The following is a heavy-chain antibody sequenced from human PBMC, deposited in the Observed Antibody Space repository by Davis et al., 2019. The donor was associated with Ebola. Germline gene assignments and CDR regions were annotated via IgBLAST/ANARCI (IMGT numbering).Heavy chain of an antibody. CDR2: MKPDGSDK. CDR1: GFTFEAFS. J-gene: IGHJ2*01. CDR3: ARGDSRWSNWYFDL. D-gene: IGHD2-15*01. Sequence: PGGSLRLSCVASGFTFEAFSMHWVRQAPGKGLEWVANMKPDGSDKNYVDSVKGRFTISRDNAENSLYLQMNSLRVEDTAVYYCARGDSRWSNWYFDLWGRGTLVTVSS. V-gene: IGHV3-7*03.